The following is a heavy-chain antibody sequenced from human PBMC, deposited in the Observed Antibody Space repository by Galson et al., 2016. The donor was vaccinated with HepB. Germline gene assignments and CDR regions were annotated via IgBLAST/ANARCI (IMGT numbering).Heavy chain of an antibody. Sequence: TLSLTCAVSGGSFSSTGFSWSWIRQPPGKGLEWIAFIYYSGSAYYNPSLKSRVSISVDRSKKHFSLKLASVTAADTAVYYCARSAPLTLVQSVGYFDLWGRGTLVTVSS. D-gene: IGHD3-10*01. CDR2: IYYSGSA. J-gene: IGHJ2*01. CDR1: GGSFSSTGFS. V-gene: IGHV4-30-2*01. CDR3: ARSAPLTLVQSVGYFDL.